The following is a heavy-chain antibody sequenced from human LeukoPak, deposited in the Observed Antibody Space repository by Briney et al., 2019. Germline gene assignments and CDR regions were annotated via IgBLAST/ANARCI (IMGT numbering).Heavy chain of an antibody. CDR2: ISSSSSYI. J-gene: IGHJ4*02. D-gene: IGHD2-21*02. CDR3: ARVSGVVTEPLDY. V-gene: IGHV3-21*01. CDR1: GFTFSSYS. Sequence: GGSLRLSCAASGFTFSSYSMNWVRQAPGKGLEWVSSISSSSSYIYYADSVKGRFTISRDNAKNSLYLQMNSLRAEDTAVYYCARVSGVVTEPLDYWGQGTLVTVSS.